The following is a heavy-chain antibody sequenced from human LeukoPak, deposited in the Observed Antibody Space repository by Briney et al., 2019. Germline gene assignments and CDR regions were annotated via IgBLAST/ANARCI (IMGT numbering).Heavy chain of an antibody. CDR2: ISSSSYI. CDR1: GFTFSSYS. V-gene: IGHV3-21*01. CDR3: ARDGRGLRPAQNAFDI. D-gene: IGHD4-17*01. J-gene: IGHJ3*02. Sequence: PGGSLRLSCAASGFTFSSYSMNWVRQAPGKGLEWVSSISSSSYIYYADSVKGRFTISRDNAKNSLYLQMNSLRAEDTAVYYCARDGRGLRPAQNAFDIWGQGTMVTVSS.